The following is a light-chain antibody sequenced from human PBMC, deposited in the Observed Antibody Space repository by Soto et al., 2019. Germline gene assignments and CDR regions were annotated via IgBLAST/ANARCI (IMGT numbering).Light chain of an antibody. CDR1: ESISIW. CDR3: QQYKSSST. J-gene: IGKJ1*01. V-gene: IGKV1-5*03. CDR2: KAS. Sequence: VNQRASALSEPMGDTVIITVRASESISIWLAWYQQKPGKAPNLLINKASSLQSEVPSRFSGSGSGTEFTLTITSLQPDDFGVYYCQQYKSSSTLGQGSKVDIK.